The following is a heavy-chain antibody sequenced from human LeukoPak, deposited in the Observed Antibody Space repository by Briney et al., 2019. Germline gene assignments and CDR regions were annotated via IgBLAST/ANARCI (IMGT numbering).Heavy chain of an antibody. Sequence: SSQTLSLTCTVSGGSISSGSYYWSWIRQPAGKGLEWIGRIYTSGSTNYNPSLKSRVTISVDTSKNQFSPKVNSVTAADTAVYYCARSGASSSGWPLDYWGQGTLVIVSS. J-gene: IGHJ4*02. V-gene: IGHV4-61*02. CDR1: GGSISSGSYY. CDR3: ARSGASSSGWPLDY. CDR2: IYTSGST. D-gene: IGHD6-19*01.